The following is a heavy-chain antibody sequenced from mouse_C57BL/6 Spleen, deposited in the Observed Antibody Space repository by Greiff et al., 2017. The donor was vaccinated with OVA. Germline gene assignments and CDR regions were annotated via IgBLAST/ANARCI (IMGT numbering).Heavy chain of an antibody. CDR3: ARAVITTVVAHWYFDV. D-gene: IGHD1-1*01. V-gene: IGHV1-52*01. J-gene: IGHJ1*03. CDR2: IDPSDSET. CDR1: GYTFTSYW. Sequence: QVQLQQPGAELVRPGSSVKLSCKASGYTFTSYWMHWVKQRPIQGLEWIVNIDPSDSETHYNQKFKDKATLTVDKSSSTAYMQLSSLTSEDSAVYYCARAVITTVVAHWYFDVWGTGTTVTVSS.